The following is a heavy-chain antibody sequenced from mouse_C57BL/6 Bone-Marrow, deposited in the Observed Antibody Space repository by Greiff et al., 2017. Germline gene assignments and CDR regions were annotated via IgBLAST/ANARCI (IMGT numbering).Heavy chain of an antibody. J-gene: IGHJ2*01. CDR1: GYTFTSYW. Sequence: VQLQQPGAELVRPGTSVKLSCKASGYTFTSYWMHWVKQRPGQGLEWIGVIDPSDSYTNYNQKFKGKATLTVDTSSSTAYMQLSSLTSEDSAVYYCAREPYYFDYWGQGTTLTVSS. V-gene: IGHV1-59*01. CDR3: AREPYYFDY. CDR2: IDPSDSYT.